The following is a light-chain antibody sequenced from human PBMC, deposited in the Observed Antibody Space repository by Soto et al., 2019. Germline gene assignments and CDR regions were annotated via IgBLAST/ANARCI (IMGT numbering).Light chain of an antibody. CDR1: QGIRND. J-gene: IGKJ1*01. V-gene: IGKV1-39*01. CDR3: QQSYSTPPWT. Sequence: DIQMTQSPSSLSASVGDRVXXXXXXSQGIRNDLGWYQQKPGKAPKLLIYAASXLPRGVPSRFRGSGSGTDFTLTISSLQPEDFATYFCQQSYSTPPWTFGQGTKVDIK. CDR2: AAS.